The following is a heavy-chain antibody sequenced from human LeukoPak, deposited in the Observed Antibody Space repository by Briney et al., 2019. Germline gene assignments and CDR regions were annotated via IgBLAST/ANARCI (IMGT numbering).Heavy chain of an antibody. D-gene: IGHD2-2*01. J-gene: IGHJ4*02. V-gene: IGHV4-34*01. CDR3: SRGRDQSKTGDS. Sequence: SETLPLTCTIYGGSFSWYYWSWIRQPPGKGLEWIGEIHPSGSTNFNPSLKSRVSISVDTSKNQFSLILTSVTAADTGVYYCSRGRDQSKTGDSWGQGTVVTVSS. CDR1: GGSFSWYY. CDR2: IHPSGST.